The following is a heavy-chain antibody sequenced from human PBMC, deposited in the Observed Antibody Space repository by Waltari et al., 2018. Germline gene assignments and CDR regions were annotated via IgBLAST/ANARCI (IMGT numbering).Heavy chain of an antibody. CDR3: ARDAGNYMDV. J-gene: IGHJ6*03. D-gene: IGHD3-10*01. CDR2: IATTSIFE. CDR1: GFTFSDFS. Sequence: EVQLVESGGGLVKPGGSLRLSCTASGFTFSDFSRNWVRQPPGKGLEWVSSIATTSIFEFYADSVMGRFTISRDNAKNSLYLQLNSLRDEDTAVYYCARDAGNYMDVWGEGTTVTVSS. V-gene: IGHV3-21*06.